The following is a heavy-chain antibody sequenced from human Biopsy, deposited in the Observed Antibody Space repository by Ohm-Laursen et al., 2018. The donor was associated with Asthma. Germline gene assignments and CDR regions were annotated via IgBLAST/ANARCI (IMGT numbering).Heavy chain of an antibody. CDR2: INSDGSST. D-gene: IGHD1-1*01. CDR3: VRDGTDDAFDI. V-gene: IGHV3-74*01. CDR1: GLTFSDYW. Sequence: SLRLSCAASGLTFSDYWMHWVRQAPGKGLVWVSRINSDGSSTSYADSVKGRFTISRDNAKNTLYLEMNSLRAEDTAVYYCVRDGTDDAFDIWGQGTVVSVSS. J-gene: IGHJ3*02.